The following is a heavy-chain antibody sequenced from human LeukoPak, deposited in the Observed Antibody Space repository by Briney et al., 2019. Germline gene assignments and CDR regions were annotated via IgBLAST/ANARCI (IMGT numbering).Heavy chain of an antibody. D-gene: IGHD5-18*01. Sequence: PSETLSLTCAVYGGSFSGYYWSWIRQLPGKGLEWIGEINHSGSTNYNPSLKSRVTISVDTSKNQFSLKLSSVTAADTAVYYCARDGYSYGYYFDYWGQGTLVTVSS. CDR1: GGSFSGYY. CDR2: INHSGST. J-gene: IGHJ4*02. CDR3: ARDGYSYGYYFDY. V-gene: IGHV4-34*01.